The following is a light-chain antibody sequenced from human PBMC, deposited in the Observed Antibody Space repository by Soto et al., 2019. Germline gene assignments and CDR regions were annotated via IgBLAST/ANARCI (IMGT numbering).Light chain of an antibody. CDR2: DVS. CDR3: QHYAYFSAT. Sequence: IEMTRARSKGSACGCESHTINRMASERMSGWLAWYQQKPGIPPKLLIYDVSALIRGVPSRFSGSGSGTQFTLTISRLQPDDFPSYSCQHYAYFSATFRQGTKVDIK. V-gene: IGKV1-5*01. J-gene: IGKJ1*01. CDR1: ERMSGW.